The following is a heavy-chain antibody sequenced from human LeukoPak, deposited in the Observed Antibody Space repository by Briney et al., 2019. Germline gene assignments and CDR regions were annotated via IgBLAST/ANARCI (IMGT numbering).Heavy chain of an antibody. Sequence: ASVKVSCKASVYTFTGYYMHCVRQAPGQGLEWMGWINPNSGGTNYAQKFQGRVSMTRDTSISTAYMELSRPRSDDMAVYYCARDIITGTTDFDYWGQGTLVTVSS. CDR2: INPNSGGT. D-gene: IGHD1-20*01. V-gene: IGHV1-2*02. J-gene: IGHJ4*02. CDR1: VYTFTGYY. CDR3: ARDIITGTTDFDY.